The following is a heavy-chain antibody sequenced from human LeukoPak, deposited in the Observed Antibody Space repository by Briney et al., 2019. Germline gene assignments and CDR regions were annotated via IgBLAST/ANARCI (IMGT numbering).Heavy chain of an antibody. V-gene: IGHV3-64*01. Sequence: GGSLRLSCTASGFTFNTYAMHWVRQAPGKGLEYVSAISSFGGSPFYANSVKGRFTISRDNSKNTVYLQMGSLRPEDMAVYYCARDRGIVGAVPTADAFDVWGRGTMVTVSS. CDR2: ISSFGGSP. CDR3: ARDRGIVGAVPTADAFDV. D-gene: IGHD1-26*01. CDR1: GFTFNTYA. J-gene: IGHJ3*01.